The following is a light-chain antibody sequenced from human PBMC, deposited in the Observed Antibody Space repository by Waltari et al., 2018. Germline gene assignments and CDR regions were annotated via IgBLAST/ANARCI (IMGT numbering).Light chain of an antibody. V-gene: IGKV1-39*01. CDR2: GAS. CDR1: QGISTY. CDR3: QQSSSTPPT. J-gene: IGKJ4*01. Sequence: DIQMTQSPSSLSASVGDRVTITCRASQGISTYLNWYQQKPGKAPKLLIYGASSFQGGVPSRFSGSGSGTDFTLTISSLQPEDFATYYCQQSSSTPPTFGGGTKVESK.